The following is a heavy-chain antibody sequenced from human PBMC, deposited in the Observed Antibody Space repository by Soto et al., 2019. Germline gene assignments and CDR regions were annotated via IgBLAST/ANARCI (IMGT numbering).Heavy chain of an antibody. CDR3: ARVRMGDYYDSSGYYRNDAFDL. V-gene: IGHV1-3*01. Sequence: ASVKVSCKASGYTFKKYAVHWVRQAPGQRPEWMGWINVGSGNTEYSLKVQGRATITRDTSATTAYMEVSSLRSEDTAVYYCARVRMGDYYDSSGYYRNDAFDLWGQGTMVTVSS. CDR1: GYTFKKYA. CDR2: INVGSGNT. D-gene: IGHD3-22*01. J-gene: IGHJ3*01.